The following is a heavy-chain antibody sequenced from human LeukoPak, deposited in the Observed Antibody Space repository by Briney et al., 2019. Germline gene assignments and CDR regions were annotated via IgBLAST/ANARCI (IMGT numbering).Heavy chain of an antibody. CDR3: ASRIAAAGTDALDI. V-gene: IGHV3-66*02. CDR1: GFIVSSNY. D-gene: IGHD6-13*01. CDR2: TYSDGSS. J-gene: IGHJ3*02. Sequence: GGSLRLSCAASGFIVSSNYMSWVRQAPGKGLEWVSVTYSDGSSYYTDSVKGRFTISRDTSKNTLYLQMNSLRAEDTAVYYCASRIAAAGTDALDIWGQGTMVTVSS.